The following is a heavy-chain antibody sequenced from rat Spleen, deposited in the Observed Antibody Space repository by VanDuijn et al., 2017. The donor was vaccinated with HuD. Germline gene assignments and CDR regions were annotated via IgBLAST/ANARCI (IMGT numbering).Heavy chain of an antibody. CDR1: GFTFSDYY. J-gene: IGHJ1*01. D-gene: IGHD1-10*01. CDR2: ISYDGSST. V-gene: IGHV5-29*01. Sequence: EVQLVESDGGLVQPGRSLKLSCAASGFTFSDYYMAWVRQAPTKGLEWVATISYDGSSTYYRDSVKGRFTISRANAKSTLYLQMDSLRSVDTATYYCARHPSINSYCYFDFWGPGTMVTVSS. CDR3: ARHPSINSYCYFDF.